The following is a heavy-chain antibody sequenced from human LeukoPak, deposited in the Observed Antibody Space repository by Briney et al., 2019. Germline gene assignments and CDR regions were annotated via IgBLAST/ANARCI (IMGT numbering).Heavy chain of an antibody. CDR3: ARPRVGLEMATITQFDY. D-gene: IGHD5-24*01. J-gene: IGHJ4*02. CDR2: IIPNFGKA. CDR1: GGTLCSYA. Sequence: PVKGSCTASGGTLCSYAISWVRQAPVQGLEWMSGIIPNFGKANYAQQVQDSVTIPADESTSTAYMELSSLRSEDTAVYYCARPRVGLEMATITQFDYWGQGTLVTVPS. V-gene: IGHV1-69*13.